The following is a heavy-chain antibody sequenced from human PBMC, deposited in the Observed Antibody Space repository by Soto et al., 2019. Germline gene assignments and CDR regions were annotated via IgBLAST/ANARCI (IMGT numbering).Heavy chain of an antibody. CDR3: ARVILEMATIYDY. Sequence: ALRPSRATSGFTPRRFGIHRVRPGPGKGLEWVAVISYDGSNKYYADSVKGRFTISRDNSKNTLYLQMNSLRAEDTAVYYCARVILEMATIYDYWGQGTLVTVSS. J-gene: IGHJ4*02. V-gene: IGHV3-30-3*01. CDR2: ISYDGSNK. CDR1: GFTPRRFG. D-gene: IGHD5-12*01.